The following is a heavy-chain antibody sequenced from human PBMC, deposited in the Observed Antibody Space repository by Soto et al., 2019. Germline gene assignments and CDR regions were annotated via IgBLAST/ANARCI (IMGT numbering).Heavy chain of an antibody. CDR3: ARDRSVGATHWFEP. CDR2: IIPIFGTA. Sequence: SVKVSCKASGGTFSSYAISSVRQAHGQGLEWMGGIIPIFGTANYAQKFQGRVTITADESTSTAYMELSSLRSEDTAVYYCARDRSVGATHWFEPRGQGTLVTVSS. D-gene: IGHD1-26*01. J-gene: IGHJ5*02. V-gene: IGHV1-69*13. CDR1: GGTFSSYA.